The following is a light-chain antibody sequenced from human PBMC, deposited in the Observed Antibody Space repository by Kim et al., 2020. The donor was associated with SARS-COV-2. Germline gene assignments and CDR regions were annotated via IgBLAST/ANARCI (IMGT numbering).Light chain of an antibody. J-gene: IGLJ2*01. CDR3: SSSSSTITSVA. CDR1: SSDVDAYIY. CDR2: DVN. Sequence: QSITISCTGISSDVDAYIYVSWYQQHPGKAPKLMLFDVNIRPSGVSNRCSGSKSGHTASLTISGLQADDEADYYCSSSSSTITSVAFGGGTQLTVL. V-gene: IGLV2-14*03.